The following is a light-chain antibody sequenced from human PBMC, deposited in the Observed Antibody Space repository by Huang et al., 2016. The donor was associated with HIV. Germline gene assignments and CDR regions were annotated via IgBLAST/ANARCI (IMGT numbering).Light chain of an antibody. CDR1: KTIGTY. CDR2: DGS. V-gene: IGKV3-11*01. Sequence: EVVLTQSPPTLSLFPGETATLSCRASKTIGTYVSWYQQRPGQGPRLLIYDGSNRAAGVPARISGAGSGTTFTLSISGLESEDFGVYYCQQRRSWPLTFGGGTKVEV. CDR3: QQRRSWPLT. J-gene: IGKJ4*01.